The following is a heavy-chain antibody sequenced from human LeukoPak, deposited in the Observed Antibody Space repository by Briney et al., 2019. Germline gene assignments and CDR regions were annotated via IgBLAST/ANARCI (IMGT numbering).Heavy chain of an antibody. J-gene: IGHJ4*02. CDR3: ARHSAAPGDYYDSSGFVF. V-gene: IGHV4-34*01. Sequence: PSETLSLTCAVYGGSFSGYYWSWIRQPPGKGLEWIGEINHSGSTNYNPSLKSRVTISVDTSKNQFSLKLSSVTAADTAVYYCARHSAAPGDYYDSSGFVFWGQGTLVTVSS. D-gene: IGHD3-22*01. CDR2: INHSGST. CDR1: GGSFSGYY.